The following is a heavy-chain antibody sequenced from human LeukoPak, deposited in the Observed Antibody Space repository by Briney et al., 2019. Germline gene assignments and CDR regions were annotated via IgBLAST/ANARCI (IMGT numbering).Heavy chain of an antibody. CDR1: GFTFSSYV. Sequence: GGSLRLSCAASGFTFSSYVMSWVRQAPGKGLEWVSAISGSGGSTYYAVSVKGRFTISRDKSKNTLSLQMNILRVEDTAVYYCAKGYPYWYFDVWGRGTLVTVSS. J-gene: IGHJ2*01. CDR2: ISGSGGST. CDR3: AKGYPYWYFDV. D-gene: IGHD3-16*02. V-gene: IGHV3-23*01.